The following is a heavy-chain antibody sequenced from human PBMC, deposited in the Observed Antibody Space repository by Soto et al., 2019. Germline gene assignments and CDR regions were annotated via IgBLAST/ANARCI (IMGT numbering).Heavy chain of an antibody. V-gene: IGHV3-33*01. J-gene: IGHJ6*02. CDR1: GFTFSSYG. Sequence: QVQLVESGGGVVQPGRSLRLSCAASGFTFSSYGMHWVRQAPGKGLEWVAVIWYDGSNKYYADSVKGRFTISRDNSKNTLYLQMNSLRVEDTAVYYCARGTFNYYYGMDVWGQVTTVTVSS. CDR2: IWYDGSNK. D-gene: IGHD1-1*01. CDR3: ARGTFNYYYGMDV.